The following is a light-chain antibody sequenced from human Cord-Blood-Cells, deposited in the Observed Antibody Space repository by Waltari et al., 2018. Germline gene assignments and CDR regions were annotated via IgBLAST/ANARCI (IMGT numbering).Light chain of an antibody. CDR1: QSINSY. CDR2: AAS. J-gene: IGKJ1*01. V-gene: IGKV1-39*01. CDR3: QQSYSTPRT. Sequence: DIQRTQSPSSLSASVGHRVTITCRASQSINSYLNWYQQKPGKAPKLLIYAASSLQSGVPSRFSGSGSGTDFTLTISSLQPEDFATYYCQQSYSTPRTFGQGTKVEIK.